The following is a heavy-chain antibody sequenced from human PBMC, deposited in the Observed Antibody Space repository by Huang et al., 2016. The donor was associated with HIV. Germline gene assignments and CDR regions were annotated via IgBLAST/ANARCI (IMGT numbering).Heavy chain of an antibody. Sequence: EVQLVESGGGLVKPGGCLRLSCAASGFTFSSYSMNWVRQAPGKGLELVSSISSSNSYINYADSVKGRCTIARDNAKNSQYLQMNSLRAEDTAVYYCARVAWLDREYSSSSGYYYYGMDVWGQGTTVTVSS. CDR3: ARVAWLDREYSSSSGYYYYGMDV. CDR1: GFTFSSYS. CDR2: ISSSNSYI. D-gene: IGHD6-6*01. J-gene: IGHJ6*02. V-gene: IGHV3-21*01.